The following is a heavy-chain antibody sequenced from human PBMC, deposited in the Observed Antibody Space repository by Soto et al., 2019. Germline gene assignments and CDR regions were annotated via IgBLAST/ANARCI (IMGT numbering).Heavy chain of an antibody. CDR3: AGQTFTIAAASYGRSNWFDP. Sequence: SETLSLTCAVSGDSIIGIYHWGWVRQPPGKGLEWIGTIYFTGNTYYTPSLKSRLTMSIDTSKNEFSLRLNSVTAADTAVYYCAGQTFTIAAASYGRSNWFDPWGPGTLVTVSS. V-gene: IGHV4-39*01. CDR1: GDSIIGIYH. CDR2: IYFTGNT. D-gene: IGHD6-25*01. J-gene: IGHJ5*02.